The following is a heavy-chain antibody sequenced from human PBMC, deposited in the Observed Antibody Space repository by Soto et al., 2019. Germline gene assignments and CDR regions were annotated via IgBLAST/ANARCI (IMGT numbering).Heavy chain of an antibody. V-gene: IGHV3-23*01. J-gene: IGHJ4*02. CDR1: GFTLRNYA. CDR3: AKAKNDYNWDNRPPFDY. CDR2: ISANDVGS. D-gene: IGHD1-20*01. Sequence: GGSLRLSCEASGFTLRNYAMTWIRQAPGKGLEWVSLISANDVGSYYAESVKTRFTISTDQSRNTVYLQMDSLRADDTAIYYCAKAKNDYNWDNRPPFDYWGQGTLVTVS.